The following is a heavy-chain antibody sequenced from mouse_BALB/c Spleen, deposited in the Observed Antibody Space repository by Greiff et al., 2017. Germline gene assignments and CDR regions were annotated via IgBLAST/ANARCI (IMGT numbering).Heavy chain of an antibody. D-gene: IGHD2-10*02. CDR1: GYTFTSYW. Sequence: VQLQQSGAELVRPGASVKLSCKASGYTFTSYWINWVKQRPGQGLEWIGNIYPSDSYTNYNQKFKDKATLTVDKSSSTAYMQLSSPTSEDSAVYYCTRRGYGAYWYFDVWGAGTTVTVSS. CDR3: TRRGYGAYWYFDV. CDR2: IYPSDSYT. V-gene: IGHV1-69*02. J-gene: IGHJ1*01.